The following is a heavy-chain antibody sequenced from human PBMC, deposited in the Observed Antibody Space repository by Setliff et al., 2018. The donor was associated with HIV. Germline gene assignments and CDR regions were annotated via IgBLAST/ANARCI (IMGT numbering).Heavy chain of an antibody. Sequence: SVKVSCKASGGIFSSYAISWVRQAPGQGLDWMGGIIPVFGTTNYTQKFQGRVTITADTSTDTAYMELSSLRSEDTAVYYCATSSIVGATTMGYWGQGTLVTVSS. V-gene: IGHV1-69*06. CDR3: ATSSIVGATTMGY. CDR1: GGIFSSYA. CDR2: IIPVFGTT. J-gene: IGHJ4*02. D-gene: IGHD1-26*01.